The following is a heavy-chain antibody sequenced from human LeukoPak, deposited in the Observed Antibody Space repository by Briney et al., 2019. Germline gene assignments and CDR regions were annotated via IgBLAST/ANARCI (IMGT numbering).Heavy chain of an antibody. Sequence: SETLSLTRTVSGDSISSYYWSWIRQPPGKGLEWIGFIYYSGNTNYNPSLKSRVTISVDTPKNQFSLKLTSVTAADTAVYYCARQSLGPSRSGTSNIWFDPWGQGTLVTVSS. J-gene: IGHJ5*02. CDR1: GDSISSYY. CDR2: IYYSGNT. CDR3: ARQSLGPSRSGTSNIWFDP. V-gene: IGHV4-59*08. D-gene: IGHD3-10*01.